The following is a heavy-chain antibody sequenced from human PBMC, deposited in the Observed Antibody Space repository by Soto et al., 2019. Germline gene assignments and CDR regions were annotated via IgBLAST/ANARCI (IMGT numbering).Heavy chain of an antibody. J-gene: IGHJ4*02. V-gene: IGHV1-18*01. CDR1: GYTFTSYG. CDR2: ISAYNGNT. D-gene: IGHD2-2*01. Sequence: ASVKVSCKASGYTFTSYGISWVRQAPGQGLEWMGWISAYNGNTNYAQKLQGRVTMTTDTSTSTAYMELRSLRAEDTAVYYCARWAYCTSISCYGRWYWIDSWGQGTLVTVSS. CDR3: ARWAYCTSISCYGRWYWIDS.